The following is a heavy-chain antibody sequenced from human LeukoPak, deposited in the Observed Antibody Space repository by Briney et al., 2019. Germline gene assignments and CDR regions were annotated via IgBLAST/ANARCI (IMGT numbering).Heavy chain of an antibody. CDR2: IYYSGST. Sequence: SETLSLTCTVSGGSISSYYWSWIRQPPGKGLEWIGYIYYSGSTNYNPSLKSRVTISVDTSKNQFSLKLSSVTAADTAVYYCARDAGESRSFYYYYYYYMDVWGKGTTVTVSS. CDR3: ARDAGESRSFYYYYYYYMDV. CDR1: GGSISSYY. V-gene: IGHV4-59*12. D-gene: IGHD3-10*01. J-gene: IGHJ6*03.